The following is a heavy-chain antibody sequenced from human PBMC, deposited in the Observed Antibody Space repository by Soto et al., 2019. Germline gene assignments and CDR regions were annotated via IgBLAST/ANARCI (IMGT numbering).Heavy chain of an antibody. Sequence: EVQLLESGGGLVQPGGSLRLSCAASGFPLSTYGMTWVRQAPGKGLEWVSAITGTGGNTYYVDSVKGRFTSSRDNSKNMLYLQVNSLRVEDTAVYYCARIRGYWYGLDVWCQGNTVTVSS. CDR2: ITGTGGNT. CDR1: GFPLSTYG. V-gene: IGHV3-23*01. CDR3: ARIRGYWYGLDV. J-gene: IGHJ6*02.